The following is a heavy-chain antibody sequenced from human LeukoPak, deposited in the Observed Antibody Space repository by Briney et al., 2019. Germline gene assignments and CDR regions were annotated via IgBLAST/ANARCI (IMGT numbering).Heavy chain of an antibody. D-gene: IGHD3-22*01. CDR2: IYTSGTT. V-gene: IGHV4-4*07. CDR3: ARAGRGGGYYPLDY. CDR1: GASITSYY. J-gene: IGHJ4*02. Sequence: SETLSLTCTVSGASITSYYWTWIRQPAGSGLEWIGRIYTSGTTDYNPSLRTRVTISVDASRNQFSLNLSSVTAADTAVYYCARAGRGGGYYPLDYWGQGTLVTVSS.